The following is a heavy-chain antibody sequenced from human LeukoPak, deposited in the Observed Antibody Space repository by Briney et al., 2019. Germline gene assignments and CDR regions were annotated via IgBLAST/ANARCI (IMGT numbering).Heavy chain of an antibody. J-gene: IGHJ4*02. CDR1: GFSFSDYS. V-gene: IGHV3-48*02. Sequence: PGGSLRLSCAASGFSFSDYSMNWVRQAPGKGLEWVSYISSGTNTIYYADSVKGRFIISRDNAKNSLYLQMNSLRDEDTAVYYCARPITSGWTFPLDYWGQGIVVTVSS. D-gene: IGHD6-19*01. CDR2: ISSGTNTI. CDR3: ARPITSGWTFPLDY.